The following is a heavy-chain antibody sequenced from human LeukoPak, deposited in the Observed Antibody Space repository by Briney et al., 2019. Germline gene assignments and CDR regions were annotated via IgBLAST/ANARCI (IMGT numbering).Heavy chain of an antibody. J-gene: IGHJ4*02. CDR1: GYSLTSYW. Sequence: ESLQISCMGSGYSLTSYWIGWVRQMPGKGLEWMGIIYPGDSDTRYSPSFQGQVTISADKSIRTAYLQWSSLKASDTAIYYCARHHDYGDYGCFDYWGQGTLVTVSS. CDR2: IYPGDSDT. CDR3: ARHHDYGDYGCFDY. D-gene: IGHD4-17*01. V-gene: IGHV5-51*01.